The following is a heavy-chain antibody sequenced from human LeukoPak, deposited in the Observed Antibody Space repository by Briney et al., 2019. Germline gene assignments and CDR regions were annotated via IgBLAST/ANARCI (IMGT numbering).Heavy chain of an antibody. Sequence: PSETLSLTCAVYGGSFSGYYWSWIRQPPGQGLEWIGEINHSGSTTYNPSLKRRVTISVDTSKNQFSLNLSSVTAADTAVYYCARGRSTTVTTWYYFDYWGQGTLVTVSS. CDR2: INHSGST. V-gene: IGHV4-34*01. CDR3: ARGRSTTVTTWYYFDY. J-gene: IGHJ4*02. CDR1: GGSFSGYY. D-gene: IGHD4-17*01.